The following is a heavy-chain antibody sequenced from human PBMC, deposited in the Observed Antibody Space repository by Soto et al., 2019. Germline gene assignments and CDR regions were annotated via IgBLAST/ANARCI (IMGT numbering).Heavy chain of an antibody. CDR2: ISYDGSNK. D-gene: IGHD3-3*01. J-gene: IGHJ6*02. Sequence: VQLLESGGDLIQPGGSLRLSCVASGITFSSYAMHWVRQAPGKGLEWVAVISYDGSNKYYADSVKGRFTISRDNSKNTLYLQMNSLRAEDTAVYYCARGTYYDFWSGPTEGYYYGMDVWGQGTTVTVSS. V-gene: IGHV3-30-3*01. CDR1: GITFSSYA. CDR3: ARGTYYDFWSGPTEGYYYGMDV.